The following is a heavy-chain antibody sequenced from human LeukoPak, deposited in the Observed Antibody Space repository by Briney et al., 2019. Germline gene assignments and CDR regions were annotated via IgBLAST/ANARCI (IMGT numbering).Heavy chain of an antibody. D-gene: IGHD6-13*01. CDR1: GYTFTGYY. V-gene: IGHV1-2*02. Sequence: ASVKVSCKASGYTFTGYYMHWVRQAPGQGLEWMGWINPNSGGTNCAQKFQGRVTMTRDTSISTAYMELSRLRSDDTAVYYCARDIAAAGGDDAFDIWGQGTMVTVSS. J-gene: IGHJ3*02. CDR2: INPNSGGT. CDR3: ARDIAAAGGDDAFDI.